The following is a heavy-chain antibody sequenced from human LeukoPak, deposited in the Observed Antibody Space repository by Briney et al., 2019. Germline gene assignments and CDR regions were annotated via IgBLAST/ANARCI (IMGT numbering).Heavy chain of an antibody. CDR2: IYSGGST. CDR1: GFPFGSNY. D-gene: IGHD3-22*01. CDR3: ASYYYERTTYYYMDV. V-gene: IGHV3-53*01. Sequence: GGSLGLSVPAPGFPFGSNYMTWVGQAPGKGLDGASVIYSGGSTYYADSVKGRFTISRDNSKNTLYLQMNSLRAEDTAVYYCASYYYERTTYYYMDVWGKGTTVTVSS. J-gene: IGHJ6*03.